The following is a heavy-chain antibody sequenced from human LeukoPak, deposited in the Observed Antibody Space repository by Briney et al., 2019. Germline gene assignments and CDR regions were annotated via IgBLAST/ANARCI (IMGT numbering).Heavy chain of an antibody. D-gene: IGHD5-12*01. CDR3: ARDDAGLPNYYFDY. V-gene: IGHV3-21*06. Sequence: PGGSLRLSCAASGFTFSSYSMNWVRQAPGKGLEWVSSISSSSNYIYYADSVKGRFTISRDNAKNSLYLQMNSLRAEDTAVYYCARDDAGLPNYYFDYWGQGTLVTVSS. CDR1: GFTFSSYS. CDR2: ISSSSNYI. J-gene: IGHJ4*02.